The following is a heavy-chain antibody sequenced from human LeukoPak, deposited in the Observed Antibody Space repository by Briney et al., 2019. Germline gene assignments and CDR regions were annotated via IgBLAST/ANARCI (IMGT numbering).Heavy chain of an antibody. J-gene: IGHJ4*02. D-gene: IGHD6-13*01. CDR3: ARDVVAAAGTWDY. CDR1: GGSISSGSYY. CDR2: IYTSGST. V-gene: IGHV4-61*02. Sequence: SQTLSLTCTVSGGSISSGSYYWRWIRQPAGKGLEWIGRIYTSGSTNYNPSLKSRVTMSVDTSKNQFSLKLSSVSAADTAVYYCARDVVAAAGTWDYWGQGTLVTVSS.